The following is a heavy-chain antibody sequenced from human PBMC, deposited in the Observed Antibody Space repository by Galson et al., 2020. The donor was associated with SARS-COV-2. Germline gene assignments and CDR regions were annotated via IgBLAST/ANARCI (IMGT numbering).Heavy chain of an antibody. D-gene: IGHD3-22*01. CDR3: AKETADYDSSNFDF. CDR1: GFTFSNYA. J-gene: IGHJ4*02. Sequence: GGSLRLSCVASGFTFSNYAMHWVRQAPGKGLEWVAIISYAGNNKYVASVKGRFTISRDNSKSTLYLQMNSLRPEDTAVYYCAKETADYDSSNFDFWGQGTLVTVSS. V-gene: IGHV3-30*18. CDR2: ISYAGNNK.